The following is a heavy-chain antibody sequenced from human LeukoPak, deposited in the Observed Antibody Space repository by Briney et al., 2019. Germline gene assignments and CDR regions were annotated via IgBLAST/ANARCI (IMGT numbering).Heavy chain of an antibody. J-gene: IGHJ4*02. CDR1: GFTFDDYA. CDR3: AKDILYYYDSSGYYDY. D-gene: IGHD3-22*01. Sequence: GGSLRLSCAASGFTFDDYAMHWARQAPGKGLEWVTGISWNSGSIGYADSVKGRFAISRDNAKNSLYLQMNSLRAEDTALYYCAKDILYYYDSSGYYDYWGQGTLVTVSS. CDR2: ISWNSGSI. V-gene: IGHV3-9*01.